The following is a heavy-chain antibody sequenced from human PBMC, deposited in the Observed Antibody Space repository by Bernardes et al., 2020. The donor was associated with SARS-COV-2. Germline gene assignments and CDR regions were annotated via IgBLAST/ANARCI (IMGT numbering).Heavy chain of an antibody. CDR2: IHWNDDK. CDR3: AHCRGGVVIIDAFDI. D-gene: IGHD3-3*01. J-gene: IGHJ3*02. Sequence: SGPTLLKPTQTLTLTCTFSGFSLSTSGLGVGWIRQPPGKALEWLALIHWNDDKRYSPSLKSRLTITKDTSKNQVVLTMTNMDPVDTATYYCAHCRGGVVIIDAFDIWGQGTMVTVSS. CDR1: GFSLSTSGLG. V-gene: IGHV2-5*01.